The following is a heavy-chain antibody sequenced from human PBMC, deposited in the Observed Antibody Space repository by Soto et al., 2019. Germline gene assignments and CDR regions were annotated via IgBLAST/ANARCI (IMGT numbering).Heavy chain of an antibody. CDR3: ARDLGIQLWDEPTTKTNNWFDP. D-gene: IGHD5-18*01. Sequence: QVQLVESGGGVVQPGRSLRLSCAASGFTFSSYAMHWVRQAPGKGLEWVAVISYDGSNKYYADSVKGRFTISRDNSKNTLYLQMNSLRAEDTAVYYCARDLGIQLWDEPTTKTNNWFDPWGQGNLVTVSS. J-gene: IGHJ5*02. CDR2: ISYDGSNK. CDR1: GFTFSSYA. V-gene: IGHV3-30-3*01.